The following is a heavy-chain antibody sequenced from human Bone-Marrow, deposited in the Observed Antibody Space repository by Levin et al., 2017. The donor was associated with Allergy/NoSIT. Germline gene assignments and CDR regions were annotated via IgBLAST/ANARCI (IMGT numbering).Heavy chain of an antibody. CDR1: GYTFTGYY. V-gene: IGHV1-2*06. J-gene: IGHJ4*02. CDR2: ISPNTIDT. D-gene: IGHD1-26*01. CDR3: ARGVGLLDY. Sequence: VASVKVSCKASGYTFTGYYMHWVRQAPGQGLEWMGRISPNTIDTDYAQKFRGRVTMTRVTSSSTAYMELSRLTSDDTAVYYCARGVGLLDYWGQGTLINVSS.